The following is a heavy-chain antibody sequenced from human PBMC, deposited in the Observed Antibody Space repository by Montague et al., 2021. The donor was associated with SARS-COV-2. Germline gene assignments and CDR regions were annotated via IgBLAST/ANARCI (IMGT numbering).Heavy chain of an antibody. D-gene: IGHD3-10*01. Sequence: SETLSLTCAVSGCSIRSSHWWSWVRKPPGKGLEWIGEIYHSGSTNYNPSLKSRVTISIDKSKNQFSLKLSSVTAADTAVYYCAREFRTYGYGGQYWYFDLWGRGTLITVAS. CDR2: IYHSGST. CDR3: AREFRTYGYGGQYWYFDL. CDR1: GCSIRSSHW. V-gene: IGHV4-4*02. J-gene: IGHJ2*01.